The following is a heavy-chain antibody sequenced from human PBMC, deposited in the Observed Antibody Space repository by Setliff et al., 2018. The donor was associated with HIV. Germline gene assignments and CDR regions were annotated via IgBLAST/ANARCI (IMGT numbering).Heavy chain of an antibody. Sequence: SETLSLTCAVYGGSFSDYYWSWIRQPPGKGLEWIGEINHSGSTNYNPSLKSRVTISVDTSNNQFSLKLSSVTAADTAVYYCARGPARAVARPGWLVPWGQGTLVTVSS. CDR3: ARGPARAVARPGWLVP. V-gene: IGHV4-34*01. J-gene: IGHJ5*02. D-gene: IGHD6-19*01. CDR1: GGSFSDYY. CDR2: INHSGST.